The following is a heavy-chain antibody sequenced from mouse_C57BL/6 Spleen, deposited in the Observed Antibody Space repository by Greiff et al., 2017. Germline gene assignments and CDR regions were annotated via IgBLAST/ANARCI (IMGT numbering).Heavy chain of an antibody. D-gene: IGHD2-1*01. Sequence: VQLQQPGAELVRPGSSVKLSCKASGYTFTSYWMDWVKQRPGQGLEWIGNIYPSDSETHYNQKFKDKATLTVDKSSSTAYMQLSSLTSEDSAVYYCARRTIYYGSLYYFDYWGQGTTLTVSS. V-gene: IGHV1-61*01. CDR1: GYTFTSYW. J-gene: IGHJ2*01. CDR2: IYPSDSET. CDR3: ARRTIYYGSLYYFDY.